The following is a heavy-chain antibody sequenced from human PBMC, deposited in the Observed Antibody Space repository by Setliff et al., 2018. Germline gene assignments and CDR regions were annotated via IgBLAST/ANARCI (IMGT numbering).Heavy chain of an antibody. CDR2: MLPLHGTR. V-gene: IGHV1-69*13. CDR1: GGTFGLSA. J-gene: IGHJ2*01. CDR3: VRAPPALHGEYGYFDL. Sequence: GASVKVSCKASGGTFGLSAISWVRQAPGQGLEWVGGMLPLHGTRNHTPKLQGRVSITADESKTTVFMELSSLTSEDTAIYFCVRAPPALHGEYGYFDLWGRGTLVTVS. D-gene: IGHD4-17*01.